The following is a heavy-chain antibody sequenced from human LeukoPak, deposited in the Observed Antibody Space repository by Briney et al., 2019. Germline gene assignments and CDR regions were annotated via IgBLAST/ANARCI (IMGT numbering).Heavy chain of an antibody. J-gene: IGHJ4*02. V-gene: IGHV3-13*01. CDR1: GFTFSSYD. CDR2: IGTAGDT. D-gene: IGHD2-2*01. Sequence: GGSLRLSCAASGFTFSSYDMHWVRQATGKGLEWVSAIGTAGDTYYPGSVKGRFTISRDNSKNTLYLQMNSLRAEGTAVYYCAREWEDIVVVPAATSLDYWGQGTLVTVSS. CDR3: AREWEDIVVVPAATSLDY.